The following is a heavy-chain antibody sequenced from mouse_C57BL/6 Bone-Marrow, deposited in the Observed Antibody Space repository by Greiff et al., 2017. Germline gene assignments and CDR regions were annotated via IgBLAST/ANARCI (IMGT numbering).Heavy chain of an antibody. Sequence: VQLQQSGAELVRPGASVKLSCTASGFNIKDDYMHWVQQRPEQGLEWIGWIDPENGDTEYASKFQGKATITAATSSNTAYLQLSSLTSEDTAVYYCNHYYGSSYGAYWGQGTLVTVSA. D-gene: IGHD1-1*01. CDR3: NHYYGSSYGAY. CDR2: IDPENGDT. J-gene: IGHJ3*01. CDR1: GFNIKDDY. V-gene: IGHV14-4*01.